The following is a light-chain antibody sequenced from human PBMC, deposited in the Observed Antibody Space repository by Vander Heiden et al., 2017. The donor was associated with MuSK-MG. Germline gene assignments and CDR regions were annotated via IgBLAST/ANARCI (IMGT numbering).Light chain of an antibody. J-gene: IGKJ2*01. CDR3: QQSDSTPGYT. CDR2: AAS. V-gene: IGKV1-39*01. Sequence: DIQMTQSPSSLSASVGDRVTITCRASQSISSYLNWYQQKPGKAPKLLIYAASSFQSGVPSRFSGSGSGTDFTLTISSLQPEDFATYYCQQSDSTPGYTFGPGTKLEIK. CDR1: QSISSY.